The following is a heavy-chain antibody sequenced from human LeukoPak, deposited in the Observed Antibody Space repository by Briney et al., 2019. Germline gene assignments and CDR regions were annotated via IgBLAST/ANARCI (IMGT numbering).Heavy chain of an antibody. J-gene: IGHJ4*02. V-gene: IGHV3-23*01. CDR3: AKDRPAPFDY. CDR1: GLRFSDYY. CDR2: ISGSGGST. Sequence: GGSLRLSCAASGLRFSDYYVSWIRQAPGKGLEWVSAISGSGGSTYYADSVKGRFTISRDNSKNTLYLQMNSLRAEDTAVYYCAKDRPAPFDYWGQGTLVTVSS.